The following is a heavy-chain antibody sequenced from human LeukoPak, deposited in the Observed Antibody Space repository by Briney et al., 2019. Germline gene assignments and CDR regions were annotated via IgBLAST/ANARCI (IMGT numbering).Heavy chain of an antibody. D-gene: IGHD6-13*01. CDR2: IYYSGST. CDR1: GGSISSSNYY. CDR3: ARIGMYSSSSGYFQH. V-gene: IGHV4-39*02. J-gene: IGHJ1*01. Sequence: SETLSLTCTVSGGSISSSNYYWGWIRQPPGKGLEWIGNIYYSGSTYYNPSLKSRVTISVDTSKNHFSLKLSSVTAADTAVYYCARIGMYSSSSGYFQHWGQGTLVTVSS.